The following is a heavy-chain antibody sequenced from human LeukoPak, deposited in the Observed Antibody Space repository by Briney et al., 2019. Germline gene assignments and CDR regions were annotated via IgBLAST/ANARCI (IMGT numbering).Heavy chain of an antibody. CDR2: INPNSGGT. Sequence: EASVKVSCKASGHTFTGYYMHWVRQAPGQGLEWMGWINPNSGGTNYAQKFQGRVTMTRDTSISTAYMELSRLRSDDTAVCYCARGVVVTGFDYWGQGTLVTVSS. CDR3: ARGVVVTGFDY. D-gene: IGHD2-21*02. V-gene: IGHV1-2*02. J-gene: IGHJ4*02. CDR1: GHTFTGYY.